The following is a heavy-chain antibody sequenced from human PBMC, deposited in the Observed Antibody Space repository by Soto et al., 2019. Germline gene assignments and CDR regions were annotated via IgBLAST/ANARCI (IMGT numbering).Heavy chain of an antibody. CDR3: AGDFTTERYITIFGVAAPKPYYYGMDV. D-gene: IGHD3-3*01. V-gene: IGHV3-21*01. CDR1: GFTFSSYS. J-gene: IGHJ6*02. CDR2: ISSSSSYI. Sequence: GGSLRLSCAASGFTFSSYSMNWVRQAPGKGLEWVSSISSSSSYIYYADSVKGRFTISRDNAKNSLYLQMNSLRAEDTAVYYCAGDFTTERYITIFGVAAPKPYYYGMDVWGQGTTVTVSS.